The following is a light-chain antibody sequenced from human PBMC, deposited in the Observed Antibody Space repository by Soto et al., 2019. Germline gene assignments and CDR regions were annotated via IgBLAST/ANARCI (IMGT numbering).Light chain of an antibody. CDR1: YGSVSTSYY. J-gene: IGLJ3*02. Sequence: QSVVTQEPSFSVSPGRTVTLICGLSYGSVSTSYYPSWYQQTPGQAPRTLIYNTNTRSSGVPDRFSGSILGNKAALAITGAQADDESDYYCVLYMGGGIWVFGGGTKLTVL. V-gene: IGLV8-61*01. CDR3: VLYMGGGIWV. CDR2: NTN.